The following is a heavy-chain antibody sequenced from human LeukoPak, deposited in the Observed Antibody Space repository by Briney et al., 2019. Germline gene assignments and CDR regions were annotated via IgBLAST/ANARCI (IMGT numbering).Heavy chain of an antibody. V-gene: IGHV3-30*04. CDR3: ARDPHCSSASCYAAFDI. J-gene: IGHJ3*02. D-gene: IGHD2-2*01. CDR2: ISYDGSNK. Sequence: GSLRLSCAASGFTFRSYAMHWVRQAPDKGLEWVAVISYDGSNKYYADSVRGRFTISRDNSKNTLYLQMNSLRAEDTAVYYCARDPHCSSASCYAAFDIWGQGTMVTVSS. CDR1: GFTFRSYA.